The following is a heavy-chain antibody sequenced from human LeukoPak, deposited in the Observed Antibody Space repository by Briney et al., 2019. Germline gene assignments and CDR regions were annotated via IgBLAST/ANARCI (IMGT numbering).Heavy chain of an antibody. CDR2: INHSGST. Sequence: SETLSLTCAVYGGSFSGYYWSWIRQPPGKGLEWIGEINHSGSTNYNPSLKSRVTISVDTSKNQFSLKLSSVTAADTAVYYCARGRGLLWFGVFNNWFDPWGQGTLVTDSS. CDR1: GGSFSGYY. D-gene: IGHD3-10*01. CDR3: ARGRGLLWFGVFNNWFDP. J-gene: IGHJ5*02. V-gene: IGHV4-34*01.